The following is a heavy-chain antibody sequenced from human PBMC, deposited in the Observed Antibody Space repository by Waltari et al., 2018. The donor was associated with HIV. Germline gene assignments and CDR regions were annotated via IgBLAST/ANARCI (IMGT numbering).Heavy chain of an antibody. Sequence: GKKPGSSVKVSCKASGGTFSSYAISWVRQAPGQGLEWMGGIIPIFGTANYAQKFQGRVTITADESTSTAYMELSSLRSEDTAVYYCARGSWDYVWGSYQTIRYFDYWGQGTLVTVSS. J-gene: IGHJ4*02. CDR3: ARGSWDYVWGSYQTIRYFDY. V-gene: IGHV1-69*01. CDR2: IIPIFGTA. CDR1: GGTFSSYA. D-gene: IGHD3-16*02.